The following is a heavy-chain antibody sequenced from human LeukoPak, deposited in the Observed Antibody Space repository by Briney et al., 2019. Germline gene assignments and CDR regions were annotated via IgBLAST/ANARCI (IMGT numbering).Heavy chain of an antibody. Sequence: ASVKVSCKASGYTFTGYYMHWVRQAPGQGLEWMGWTNPNSGGTNYAQKFQGRVTMTRDTSISTAYMELSRLRSDDTAVYYCARSSSGWYDFDYWGQGTLVTVSS. V-gene: IGHV1-2*02. D-gene: IGHD6-19*01. CDR3: ARSSSGWYDFDY. J-gene: IGHJ4*02. CDR1: GYTFTGYY. CDR2: TNPNSGGT.